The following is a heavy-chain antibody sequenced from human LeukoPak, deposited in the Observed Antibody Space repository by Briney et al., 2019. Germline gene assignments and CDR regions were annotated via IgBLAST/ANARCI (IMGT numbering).Heavy chain of an antibody. J-gene: IGHJ4*02. CDR1: VGSFSGYY. Sequence: PSESLSLTCAVYVGSFSGYYLSWVRQPRGKGLEWIGEINHSGSTNYNPSLKSRVTISVDTSKNQSSLKLSSVTAAAAPVYYCTRGPGPNPNWGQGTLVTVSS. CDR3: TRGPGPNPN. CDR2: INHSGST. D-gene: IGHD1-14*01. V-gene: IGHV4-34*01.